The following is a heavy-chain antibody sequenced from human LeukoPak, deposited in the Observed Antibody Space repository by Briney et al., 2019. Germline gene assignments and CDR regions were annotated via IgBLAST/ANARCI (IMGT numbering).Heavy chain of an antibody. J-gene: IGHJ4*02. CDR2: VKQDGSEA. V-gene: IGHV3-7*03. Sequence: GGSLRLSCAASGFTFNNYWMTWVRQAPGKGLEWVANVKQDGSEATYVDSVKGRFTISRDNAKKSLYLHMNSLRAEDTAVYYCAKSGGGYDQIIDYWGLGTLVTVSS. D-gene: IGHD3-3*01. CDR1: GFTFNNYW. CDR3: AKSGGGYDQIIDY.